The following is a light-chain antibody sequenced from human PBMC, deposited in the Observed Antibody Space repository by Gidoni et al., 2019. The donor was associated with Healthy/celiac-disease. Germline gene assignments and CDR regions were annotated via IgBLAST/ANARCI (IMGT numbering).Light chain of an antibody. Sequence: DIVFTQSPGTLSLSPGERATLSCRASQSVSSSYLAWYQQKPGQAPRRLIYGASSRATGIPDRFSGSGSGTDFTLTISRLEPEDFAVYYCQQYGSSPSITFGQGTRLEIK. CDR1: QSVSSSY. J-gene: IGKJ5*01. CDR3: QQYGSSPSIT. V-gene: IGKV3-20*01. CDR2: GAS.